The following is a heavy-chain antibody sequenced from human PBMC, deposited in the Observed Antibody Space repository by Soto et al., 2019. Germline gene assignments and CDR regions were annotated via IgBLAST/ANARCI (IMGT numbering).Heavy chain of an antibody. CDR3: AGAGFLYGDHKYYFDY. V-gene: IGHV4-59*01. CDR2: IYYSGST. D-gene: IGHD4-17*01. Sequence: SETLSLTCTVSGGSISSYYWSWIRQPPGKGLEWIGYIYYSGSTNYNPSLKSRVTISVDTSKNQFSLKLSSVTAADPAVYYCAGAGFLYGDHKYYFDYWGQGTLVTVSS. CDR1: GGSISSYY. J-gene: IGHJ4*02.